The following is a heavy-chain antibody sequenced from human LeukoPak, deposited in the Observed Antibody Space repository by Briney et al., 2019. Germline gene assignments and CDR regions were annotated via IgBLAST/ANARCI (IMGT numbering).Heavy chain of an antibody. D-gene: IGHD3-16*01. CDR3: ARDGGLTSWFDP. V-gene: IGHV4-39*07. CDR1: GGSININTYY. CDR2: FYYSGST. J-gene: IGHJ5*02. Sequence: SETLSLTCTVSGGSININTYYWGWIRQPPGKGLEWIGTFYYSGSTYYNLSLKSRVTISVDTSKNQFSLKLSSVTAADTAVYYCARDGGLTSWFDPWGQGTLVIVSS.